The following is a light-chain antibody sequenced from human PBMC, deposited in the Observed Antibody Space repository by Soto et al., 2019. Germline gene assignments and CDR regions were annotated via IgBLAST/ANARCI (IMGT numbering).Light chain of an antibody. CDR2: ENK. CDR3: GTWDSSLSAFV. Sequence: QAVVTQPPSVSAAPGQKVTISCSGSSFNIGNNYVSWYQQLPGTAPKLLIYENKERPSGILDRFSGSKSGTSATLGITGLQTGDEADYYCGTWDSSLSAFVFGTGTKLTVL. J-gene: IGLJ1*01. V-gene: IGLV1-51*02. CDR1: SFNIGNNY.